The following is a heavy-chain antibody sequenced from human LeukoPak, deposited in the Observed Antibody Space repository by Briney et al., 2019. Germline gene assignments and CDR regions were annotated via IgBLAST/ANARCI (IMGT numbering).Heavy chain of an antibody. CDR2: IYYRGST. Sequence: SETLSLTCTVSGGSISSYYWSWIRQPPGKGLEWIGYIYYRGSTNYNPSLKSRVTISVDTSKNQFSLKLSSVTAADTAVYYCARDRPKGSSPYYYGMDVWGQGTTVTVSS. V-gene: IGHV4-59*01. J-gene: IGHJ6*02. CDR1: GGSISSYY. D-gene: IGHD6-13*01. CDR3: ARDRPKGSSPYYYGMDV.